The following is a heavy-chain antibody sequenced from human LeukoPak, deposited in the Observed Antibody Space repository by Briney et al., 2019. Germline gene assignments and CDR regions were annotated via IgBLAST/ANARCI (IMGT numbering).Heavy chain of an antibody. CDR1: GFTFSNYW. V-gene: IGHV3-74*01. J-gene: IGHJ4*02. D-gene: IGHD1-26*01. CDR3: ARESSVGAHKAFDY. Sequence: GGSLRLSCAASGFTFSNYWMHWVRQAPGKGLVWVSRINSDGSSTSYADSVKGRFTISRDNAKNTLYLQMNSLRAEDTAVYYCARESSVGAHKAFDYWGQGPLVTVSS. CDR2: INSDGSST.